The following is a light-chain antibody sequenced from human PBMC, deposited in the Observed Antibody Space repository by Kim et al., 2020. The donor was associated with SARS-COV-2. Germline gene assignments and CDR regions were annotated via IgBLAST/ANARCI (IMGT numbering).Light chain of an antibody. CDR2: AAS. J-gene: IGKJ5*01. V-gene: IGKV1-27*01. Sequence: DIQMTQSPSSLSASVGDSVTITCRASQGIGNYLAWYQQKPGKVPKLLIYAASTLRSGVPSRFSASGSGTDFILTISSLQPEDVGSYYCQNYNSAFLITFGQGTRLEIK. CDR1: QGIGNY. CDR3: QNYNSAFLIT.